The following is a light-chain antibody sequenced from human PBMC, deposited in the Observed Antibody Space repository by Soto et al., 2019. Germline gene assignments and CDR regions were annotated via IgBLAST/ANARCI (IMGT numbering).Light chain of an antibody. J-gene: IGKJ2*01. CDR2: AAS. V-gene: IGKV1D-16*01. CDR3: QLYNIYPLT. Sequence: DIQMNQSPSSLYASVGDRVNITCRASQDISSWLAWYQQKPEKAPKSLIYAASSLQSGVPSRFIGSGSGTEFTPTSSSLQPEDFATYYGQLYNIYPLTFGQGTKSEFK. CDR1: QDISSW.